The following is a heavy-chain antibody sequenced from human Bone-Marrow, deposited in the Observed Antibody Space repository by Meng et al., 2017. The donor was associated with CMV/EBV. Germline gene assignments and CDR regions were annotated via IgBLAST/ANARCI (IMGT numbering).Heavy chain of an antibody. CDR2: INPSSGGP. CDR3: AREGLDGYYYDSSGYSYYYYGMDV. Sequence: ASVKVSCKASGYTFTGYYIHWVRQAPGQGLEWMGWINPSSGGPHYPQKFQGRITMTRDTSITTAYLDLSRLRSDDTAVYYCAREGLDGYYYDSSGYSYYYYGMDVWGQGTTVTVSS. V-gene: IGHV1-2*02. J-gene: IGHJ6*02. CDR1: GYTFTGYY. D-gene: IGHD3-22*01.